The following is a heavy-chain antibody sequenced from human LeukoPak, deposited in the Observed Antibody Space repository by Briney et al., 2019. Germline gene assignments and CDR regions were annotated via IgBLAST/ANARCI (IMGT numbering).Heavy chain of an antibody. V-gene: IGHV3-30*18. J-gene: IGHJ4*02. CDR2: ISYDGSNK. Sequence: GGSLRLSCAASGFTFSSYGMHWVRQAPGKGLEWVAVISYDGSNKYYADSVKGRFTISRDNSKNTLYLQMNSLKAEDTAVYYCAKDQRRGYDHSNYLTYFDYWGQGTLVTVSS. CDR3: AKDQRRGYDHSNYLTYFDY. D-gene: IGHD4-11*01. CDR1: GFTFSSYG.